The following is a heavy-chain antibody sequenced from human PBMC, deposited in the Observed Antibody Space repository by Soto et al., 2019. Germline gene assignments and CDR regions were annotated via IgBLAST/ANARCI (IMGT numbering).Heavy chain of an antibody. CDR3: VKGTEQYYHYIMDV. CDR1: GGSISSYY. J-gene: IGHJ6*02. Sequence: SETLSLTCTVSGGSISSYYWSWIRQPPGKGLEWIGYIYYSGSTNYNPSLKSRVTISVDTSKNQFSLKLSSVTAEDTAVYYCVKGTEQYYHYIMDVWGQGTTVTVSS. CDR2: IYYSGST. V-gene: IGHV4-59*01.